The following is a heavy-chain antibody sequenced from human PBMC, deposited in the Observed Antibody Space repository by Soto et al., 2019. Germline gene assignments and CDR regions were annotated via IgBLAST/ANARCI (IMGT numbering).Heavy chain of an antibody. D-gene: IGHD6-13*01. CDR3: TTAAAALYYYYGMDV. Sequence: GGSLRLSCAASGFTFSNAWMNWVRQAPGKGLEWVGRIKSKTDGGTTDYAAPVKGRFTISRDDSKNTLYLQMNSLKTEDTAVYYCTTAAAALYYYYGMDVWGQGTTVTVS. CDR2: IKSKTDGGTT. V-gene: IGHV3-15*07. CDR1: GFTFSNAW. J-gene: IGHJ6*02.